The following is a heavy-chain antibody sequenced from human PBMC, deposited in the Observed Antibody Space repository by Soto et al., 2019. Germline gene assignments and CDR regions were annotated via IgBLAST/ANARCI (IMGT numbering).Heavy chain of an antibody. V-gene: IGHV1-18*01. CDR1: GYTFTSYG. Sequence: ASVKVSCRAAGYTFTSYGISWVRQAPGHGLEWMGWISAYNGNTNYAQKLQGRVTMTTDTSTSTAYMELRSLRSDDTAVYYCARAAGYCSGGSCSSLDYWGQGTLVTVSS. CDR3: ARAAGYCSGGSCSSLDY. D-gene: IGHD2-15*01. J-gene: IGHJ4*02. CDR2: ISAYNGNT.